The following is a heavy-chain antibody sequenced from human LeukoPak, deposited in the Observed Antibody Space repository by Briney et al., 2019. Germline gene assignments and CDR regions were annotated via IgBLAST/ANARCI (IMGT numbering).Heavy chain of an antibody. D-gene: IGHD4-17*01. CDR1: GFTFSSYS. CDR3: ARAPYGDYYFDY. Sequence: GGSLRLSCAASGFTFSSYSMNWVRQAPGKGLEWVSSISSSSSYIYYADSVKGRFTISRDNAKNSPYLQMNSLRAEDTAVYYCARAPYGDYYFDYWGQGTLVTVSS. J-gene: IGHJ4*02. CDR2: ISSSSSYI. V-gene: IGHV3-21*01.